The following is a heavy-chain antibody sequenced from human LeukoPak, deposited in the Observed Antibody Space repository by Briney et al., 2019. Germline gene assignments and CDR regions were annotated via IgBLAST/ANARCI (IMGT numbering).Heavy chain of an antibody. D-gene: IGHD3-9*01. J-gene: IGHJ4*02. CDR2: FVPIFGTA. Sequence: SVKVYCKSAEGPFGSYAISWVRQAPGPALHWIRGFVPIFGTANYAQKFQGSVTITADESTSTAYMELSSLRSEDTAVYYCARGGAGLRYFDWLLYYWGQGPWSPSPQ. CDR1: EGPFGSYA. V-gene: IGHV1-69*13. CDR3: ARGGAGLRYFDWLLYY.